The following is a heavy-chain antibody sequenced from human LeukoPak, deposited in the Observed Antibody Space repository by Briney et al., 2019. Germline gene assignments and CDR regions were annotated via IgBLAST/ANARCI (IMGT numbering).Heavy chain of an antibody. D-gene: IGHD3-16*01. CDR1: GLTFSSYW. V-gene: IGHV3-7*04. CDR3: ARDSTLSNY. J-gene: IGHJ4*02. Sequence: GGSLRLSCAASGLTFSSYWMTWVRQAPREGLEWVATIKYDGSETYYVDPVRGRFSISRDNAKNSLYLQLNSLSAEDTAVYYCARDSTLSNYWGQGTLVTVSS. CDR2: IKYDGSET.